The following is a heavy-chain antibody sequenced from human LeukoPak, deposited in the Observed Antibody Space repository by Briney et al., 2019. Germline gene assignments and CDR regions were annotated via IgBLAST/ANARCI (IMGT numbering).Heavy chain of an antibody. D-gene: IGHD3-9*01. J-gene: IGHJ4*02. CDR2: VSAYDANT. V-gene: IGHV1-18*01. CDR3: ARSFARDSYILTGYNIADY. CDR1: GYIFTNYG. Sequence: ASVKVSCKASGYIFTNYGISWVRQAPGQGLEWMGWVSAYDANTNYAPKLQGRLTMTTDRSTSTAYMELRSLRSDDTAMYYCARSFARDSYILTGYNIADYWGQGTLVTVSS.